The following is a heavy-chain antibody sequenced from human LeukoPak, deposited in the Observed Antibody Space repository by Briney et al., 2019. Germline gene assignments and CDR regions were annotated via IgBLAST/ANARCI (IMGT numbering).Heavy chain of an antibody. D-gene: IGHD3-10*01. CDR3: ARDSNYYGSGSYLDY. CDR2: ISYDGSNK. J-gene: IGHJ4*02. CDR1: GFTFSSYA. V-gene: IGHV3-30-3*01. Sequence: PGRSLRLSCAASGFTFSSYAMHWVRQAPGKGLEWVAVISYDGSNKYYADSVKGRFTISRDNSENTLYLQINSLRAEDTAIYYCARDSNYYGSGSYLDYWAREPWSPSPQ.